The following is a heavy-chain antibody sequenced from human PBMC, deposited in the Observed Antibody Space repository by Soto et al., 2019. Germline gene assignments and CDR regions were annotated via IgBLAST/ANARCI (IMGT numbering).Heavy chain of an antibody. Sequence: EVQLVESGGGLVKPGGSLRLSCAASGFTFSSYSMNWVRQAPGKGLEWVSSISSSSSYIYYADSVKGRFTISRDNAKNSLYLQMNSLRAEDTAVYYCASDRRIHMVRGVPHLEDYWGQGTLVTVSS. D-gene: IGHD3-10*01. J-gene: IGHJ4*02. V-gene: IGHV3-21*01. CDR3: ASDRRIHMVRGVPHLEDY. CDR1: GFTFSSYS. CDR2: ISSSSSYI.